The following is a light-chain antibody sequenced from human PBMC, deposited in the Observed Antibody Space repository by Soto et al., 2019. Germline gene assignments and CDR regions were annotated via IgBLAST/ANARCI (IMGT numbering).Light chain of an antibody. CDR2: DAS. Sequence: EIVLTQSPGTLSLSPGERATLSCRASQSVSSSYLAWYQQKPGQAPRLLTYDASSRATGIPDRFSGSGSATDFTLTISRLEPEDFAVYYCQQYGSSLIFGGGTKVDIK. V-gene: IGKV3-20*01. J-gene: IGKJ4*01. CDR3: QQYGSSLI. CDR1: QSVSSSY.